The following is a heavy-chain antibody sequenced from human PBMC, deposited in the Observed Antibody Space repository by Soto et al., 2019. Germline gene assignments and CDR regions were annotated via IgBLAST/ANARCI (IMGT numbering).Heavy chain of an antibody. D-gene: IGHD3-10*01. CDR3: ARIRGNGYGEFGLYYFDD. CDR1: GFSLSNARMG. CDR2: IFSNDEK. V-gene: IGHV2-26*01. J-gene: IGHJ4*02. Sequence: SGPTLLNPTETLTLTCTVSGFSLSNARMGVSWIRQPPGKALEWLAHIFSNDEKYYSTSLKSRLTLYTDTSKSQVVLTMTNMHPVDTDTYYRARIRGNGYGEFGLYYFDDWGQGPLHTVS.